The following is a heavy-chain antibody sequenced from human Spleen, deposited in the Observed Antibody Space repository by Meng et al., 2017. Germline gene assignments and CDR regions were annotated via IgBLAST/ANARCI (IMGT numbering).Heavy chain of an antibody. D-gene: IGHD2-21*02. Sequence: GESLKISCAASAFTFSIYDMHWVRRAPGKGLEWVAVIWSDGSAEYYAESVRGRFTISRDNSKNTLYLQLNSLRPEDTALYYCARGDVVLTVIYHYGMDVWGQGTTVTVSS. CDR1: AFTFSIYD. J-gene: IGHJ6*02. CDR2: IWSDGSAE. CDR3: ARGDVVLTVIYHYGMDV. V-gene: IGHV3-33*01.